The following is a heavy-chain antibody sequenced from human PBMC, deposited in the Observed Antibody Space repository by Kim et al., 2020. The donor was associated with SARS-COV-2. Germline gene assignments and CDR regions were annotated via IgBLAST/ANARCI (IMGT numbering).Heavy chain of an antibody. Sequence: GGSLRLSCAASGFTFSSYSMNWVRQAPGKGLEWVSSISSSSSYIYYADSVKGRFTISRDNAKNSLYLQMNSLRAEDTAVYYCAREGRKYCSSTSCYSTYPSPVDYWGQGTLVTVSS. CDR2: ISSSSSYI. D-gene: IGHD2-2*01. CDR3: AREGRKYCSSTSCYSTYPSPVDY. CDR1: GFTFSSYS. V-gene: IGHV3-21*01. J-gene: IGHJ4*02.